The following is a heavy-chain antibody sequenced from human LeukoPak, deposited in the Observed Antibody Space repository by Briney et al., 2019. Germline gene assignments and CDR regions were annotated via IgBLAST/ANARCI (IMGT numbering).Heavy chain of an antibody. CDR1: GGSVSSGSYY. Sequence: PSETLSLTCTVSGGSVSSGSYYWSWIRQPPGKGLEWIGYIYYSGSTNYNPSLKSRVTISVDTSKNQFPLKLSSVTAADTAVYYCARVGYQLLYDYWGQGTLVTVSS. V-gene: IGHV4-61*01. J-gene: IGHJ4*02. CDR3: ARVGYQLLYDY. D-gene: IGHD2-2*02. CDR2: IYYSGST.